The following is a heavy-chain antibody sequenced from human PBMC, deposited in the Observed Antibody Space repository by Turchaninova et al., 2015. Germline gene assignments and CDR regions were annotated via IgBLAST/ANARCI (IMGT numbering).Heavy chain of an antibody. CDR3: ARDYYYVSGSTDY. J-gene: IGHJ4*01. CDR2: ISGYNGNT. Sequence: QVQLVQSGAEVKRPGASVKVSCTASGYTFTSCGIRWVRQAPGQGLEWKGWISGYNGNTNYAQKFQDRVTMTTDTSTTTAYMELRSLRSDDTAVYYCARDYYYVSGSTDYWGQGTLVTVSS. V-gene: IGHV1-18*01. D-gene: IGHD3-10*01. CDR1: GYTFTSCG.